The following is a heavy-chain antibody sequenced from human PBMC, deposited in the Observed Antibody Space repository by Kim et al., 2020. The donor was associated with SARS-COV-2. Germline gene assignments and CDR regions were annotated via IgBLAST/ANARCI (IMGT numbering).Heavy chain of an antibody. V-gene: IGHV6-1*01. J-gene: IGHJ3*02. Sequence: SQTLSLTCAISGDSVSSNSATWNWIRQSPSRGLEWLGRTHYRSKWYNEYAVSVQSRITINPDTSKNQFSLQLNSVTPDDTAVYYCARAVSGTYPGAFDIWGQGTMVTVSS. CDR2: THYRSKWYN. CDR1: GDSVSSNSAT. D-gene: IGHD1-26*01. CDR3: ARAVSGTYPGAFDI.